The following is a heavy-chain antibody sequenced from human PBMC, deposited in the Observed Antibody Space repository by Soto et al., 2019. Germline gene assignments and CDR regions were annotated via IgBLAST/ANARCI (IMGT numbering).Heavy chain of an antibody. CDR3: ARDLIVVVPAAEKRVCWFDP. Sequence: ASVKVSCKASGYTFTSYGISWVRQAPGQGLEWMGWISAYNGNTNYAQKLQGRVTMTTDTSTSTAYMELRSLRSDDTAVYYCARDLIVVVPAAEKRVCWFDPWGQGTLVTVSS. V-gene: IGHV1-18*01. D-gene: IGHD2-2*01. CDR1: GYTFTSYG. CDR2: ISAYNGNT. J-gene: IGHJ5*02.